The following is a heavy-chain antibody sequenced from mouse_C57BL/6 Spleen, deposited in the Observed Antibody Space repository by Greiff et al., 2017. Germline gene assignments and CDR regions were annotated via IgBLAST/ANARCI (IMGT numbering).Heavy chain of an antibody. Sequence: QVQLQQPGAELVKPGASVKLSCKASGYTFTSYWMHWVKQRPGQGLEWIGMIHPNSGSTNYNEKFKSKATLTVDKSSSTAYMQLSSLTSEDSAVYYCARGPYDYDGSWFAYWGQGTLVTVSA. CDR3: ARGPYDYDGSWFAY. V-gene: IGHV1-64*01. J-gene: IGHJ3*01. D-gene: IGHD2-4*01. CDR2: IHPNSGST. CDR1: GYTFTSYW.